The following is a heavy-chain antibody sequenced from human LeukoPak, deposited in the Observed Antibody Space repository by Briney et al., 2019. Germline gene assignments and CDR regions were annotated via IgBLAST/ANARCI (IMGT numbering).Heavy chain of an antibody. Sequence: GGSLRLSCATSGFTFSSYAMHWVRQAPGKGLEWVALIPYDGSNKYYADSVKGRFTVSRDNSKNTLYLQMNSLRAEDTAVYYCVRGAYSSSWLNFDYWGQGTLVTVSS. CDR1: GFTFSSYA. V-gene: IGHV3-30*04. J-gene: IGHJ4*02. CDR2: IPYDGSNK. CDR3: VRGAYSSSWLNFDY. D-gene: IGHD6-13*01.